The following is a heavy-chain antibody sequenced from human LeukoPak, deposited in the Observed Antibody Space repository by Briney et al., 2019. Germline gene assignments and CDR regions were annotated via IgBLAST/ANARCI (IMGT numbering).Heavy chain of an antibody. V-gene: IGHV4-4*07. D-gene: IGHD1-26*01. CDR3: ARDLSRLSGSYYVFDY. Sequence: SETLSLTCTVSGGSISSYCWSWIRQPAGKGLEWIRRIYTSGSTNYNPSLKSRVTMSVDTSKNQFSLKLSSVTAADTAVYYCARDLSRLSGSYYVFDYWGQGTLVTVSS. CDR1: GGSISSYC. J-gene: IGHJ4*02. CDR2: IYTSGST.